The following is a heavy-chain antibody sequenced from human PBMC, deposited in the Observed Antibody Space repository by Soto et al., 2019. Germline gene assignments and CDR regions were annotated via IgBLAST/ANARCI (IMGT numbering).Heavy chain of an antibody. CDR3: ARFSATVTTLVGMDV. Sequence: ASVKVSCKASGYTFTRYDINRVRQATGQGLEWMGWMNPNSGNTGYAQKFQGRVTMTRNTSISTAYMEPSSLRSEDTAVYYCARFSATVTTLVGMDVWGQGTTVTVSS. V-gene: IGHV1-8*01. CDR1: GYTFTRYD. D-gene: IGHD4-4*01. CDR2: MNPNSGNT. J-gene: IGHJ6*02.